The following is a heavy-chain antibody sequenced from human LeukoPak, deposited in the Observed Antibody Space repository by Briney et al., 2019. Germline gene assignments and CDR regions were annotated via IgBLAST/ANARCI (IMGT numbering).Heavy chain of an antibody. CDR3: ARDHWVTMVRGVIPLYGLDV. CDR2: ISSNGGST. V-gene: IGHV3-64*01. Sequence: PGGSLRLSCAASGFTFSSYAMHWVRQAPGKGLEYVSAISSNGGSTSYANSVKGRFTISRDNSKNTLYLQMGSLRAEDMAVYYCARDHWVTMVRGVIPLYGLDVWGQGSTVTVSS. J-gene: IGHJ6*02. CDR1: GFTFSSYA. D-gene: IGHD3-10*01.